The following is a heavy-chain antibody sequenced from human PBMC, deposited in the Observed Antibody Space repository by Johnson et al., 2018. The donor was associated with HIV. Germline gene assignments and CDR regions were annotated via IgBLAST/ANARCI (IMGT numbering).Heavy chain of an antibody. J-gene: IGHJ3*02. Sequence: QVQLVESGGGEVQPGRSLRLSCAASGFTFSSYAMHWVRQAPGKGLEWVAIISYDGSNKYYADSVKGRFTISRDNVKNSLYLQMNSLRAEDTAVYYCARVPSGTPSSIWGQGTKVTVS. CDR3: ARVPSGTPSSI. D-gene: IGHD1-1*01. CDR1: GFTFSSYA. CDR2: ISYDGSNK. V-gene: IGHV3-30-3*01.